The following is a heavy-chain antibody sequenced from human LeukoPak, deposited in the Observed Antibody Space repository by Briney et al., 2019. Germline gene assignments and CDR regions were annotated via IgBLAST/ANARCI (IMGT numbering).Heavy chain of an antibody. CDR2: ISYDGSNK. D-gene: IGHD6-13*01. V-gene: IGHV3-30*03. J-gene: IGHJ5*02. CDR1: GFTFSSYG. CDR3: ARGSGINHYNWFDP. Sequence: QPGRSLRLSCAASGFTFSSYGMHWVRQAPGMGLEWVAIISYDGSNKYYADSVKGRFTISRDNSKNTLSLHMDSLRADDTALYYCARGSGINHYNWFDPWGQGTLVTVSS.